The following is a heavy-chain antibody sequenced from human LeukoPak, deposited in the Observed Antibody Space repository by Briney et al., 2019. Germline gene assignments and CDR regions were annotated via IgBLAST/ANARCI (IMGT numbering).Heavy chain of an antibody. V-gene: IGHV3-33*06. D-gene: IGHD3-10*01. CDR1: GFTFSSYG. J-gene: IGHJ4*02. CDR3: AKDLLYYYGSGSYGGDY. Sequence: GGSLRLSCAASGFTFSSYGMHWVRQAPGKGLEWVAVIWYDGSNKYYADSVKGRFTISRDNSKNTLYLQMNSLRAEDTAVYYCAKDLLYYYGSGSYGGDYWGQGTLVTVSS. CDR2: IWYDGSNK.